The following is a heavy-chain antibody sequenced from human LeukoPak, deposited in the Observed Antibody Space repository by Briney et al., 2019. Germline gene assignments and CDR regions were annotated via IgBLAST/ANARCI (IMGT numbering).Heavy chain of an antibody. D-gene: IGHD2-15*01. CDR2: IYSGGST. V-gene: IGHV3-66*01. CDR1: GFTVSSNY. J-gene: IGHJ4*02. CDR3: AKDRLGYCSGGNCYSGY. Sequence: GGSLRLSCAASGFTVSSNYMSWVRQAPGKGLEWVSVIYSGGSTYYADSVKGRFTISRDNSKNTLFLQMNSLRAEDTAVYYCAKDRLGYCSGGNCYSGYWGQGTLVTVSS.